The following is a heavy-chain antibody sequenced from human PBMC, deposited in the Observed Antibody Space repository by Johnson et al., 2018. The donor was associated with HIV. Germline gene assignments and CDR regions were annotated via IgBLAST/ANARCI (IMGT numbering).Heavy chain of an antibody. J-gene: IGHJ3*02. CDR3: ARGQGGAIPHDAFDI. CDR1: GFTFSSYA. CDR2: ISSHGGST. D-gene: IGHD3-16*01. V-gene: IGHV3-64*01. Sequence: VHLVESGGGLVQPGGSLRLSCAASGFTFSSYAMHWVRQAPGKGLEYVSAISSHGGSTYYANSVQVIFTISRDNSKNTLYLQMCSLRAEDMAVYYCARGQGGAIPHDAFDIWGQGTMVTVSS.